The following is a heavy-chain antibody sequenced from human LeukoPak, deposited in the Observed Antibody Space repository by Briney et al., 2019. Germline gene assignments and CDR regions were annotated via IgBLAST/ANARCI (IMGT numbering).Heavy chain of an antibody. CDR3: ARVGWESTTFYYFDY. V-gene: IGHV1-2*02. CDR2: INPNSGGT. J-gene: IGHJ4*02. Sequence: GASVKVSCKACGYTFTGYYMHWVRQAPGQGLEWVGWINPNSGGTNYAQKFQGRVTMTRDTSISTAYMELSRLRSDDTAVYYCARVGWESTTFYYFDYWAQGTLVTVSS. D-gene: IGHD1-26*01. CDR1: GYTFTGYY.